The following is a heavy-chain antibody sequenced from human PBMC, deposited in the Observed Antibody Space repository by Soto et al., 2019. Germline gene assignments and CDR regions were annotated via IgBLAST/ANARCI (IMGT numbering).Heavy chain of an antibody. CDR3: AKGSCSSSNCYADWYYYYCVDV. Sequence: PGGSLRLSCAASGFTFSNAWMNWVRQAPGKGLEWVGRIKSKTNGGTTDYAASVKGRFTIYRDNPKNTLYLQMNSLKTEDTAIYYCAKGSCSSSNCYADWYYYYCVDVWGKRTTVTVSS. D-gene: IGHD2-2*01. CDR2: IKSKTNGGTT. V-gene: IGHV3-15*07. CDR1: GFTFSNAW. J-gene: IGHJ6*03.